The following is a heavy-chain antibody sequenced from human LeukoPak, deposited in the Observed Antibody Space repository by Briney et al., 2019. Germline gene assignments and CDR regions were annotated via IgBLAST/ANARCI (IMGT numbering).Heavy chain of an antibody. CDR2: IWYDGSNK. CDR1: GFTFSSYA. CDR3: ARVRDSSSWYGGFDY. Sequence: GRSLRLSCAASGFTFSSYAMHWVRQAPGKGLEWVAVIWYDGSNKYYADSVKGRFTISRDNSKNTLYLQMNSLRAEDTAVYYCARVRDSSSWYGGFDYWGQGTLVTVSS. D-gene: IGHD6-13*01. V-gene: IGHV3-33*08. J-gene: IGHJ4*02.